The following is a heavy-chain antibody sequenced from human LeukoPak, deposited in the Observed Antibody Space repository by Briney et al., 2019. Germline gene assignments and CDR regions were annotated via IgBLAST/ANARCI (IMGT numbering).Heavy chain of an antibody. CDR2: IYYSGST. CDR3: ASALVGGRDDAFDI. J-gene: IGHJ3*02. V-gene: IGHV4-59*01. CDR1: GRSISCYY. Sequence: SETLSLTCSVSGRSISCYYWSWIRQPPGKGLEWIGYIYYSGSTNYNPSLKSRVTISVDTSKNQFPLKLSSVTAAATAVYYCASALVGGRDDAFDIWGQGTTVTVSS. D-gene: IGHD1-26*01.